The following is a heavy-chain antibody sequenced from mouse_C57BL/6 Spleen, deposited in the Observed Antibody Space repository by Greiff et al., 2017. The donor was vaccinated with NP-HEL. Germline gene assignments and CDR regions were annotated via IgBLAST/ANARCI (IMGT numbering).Heavy chain of an antibody. CDR2: ISRGGSYP. J-gene: IGHJ2*01. D-gene: IGHD2-4*01. Sequence: EVQLVESGGDLVKPGGSLKLSCAASGFTFSSYGMSWVRQTPDKRLEWVATISRGGSYPLHPDSVKGRFNISRDNAKNTLYLQMSSLKSEDTAMYYCARPKTMTLYYFDYWGQGTTLTVSS. CDR3: ARPKTMTLYYFDY. CDR1: GFTFSSYG. V-gene: IGHV5-6*01.